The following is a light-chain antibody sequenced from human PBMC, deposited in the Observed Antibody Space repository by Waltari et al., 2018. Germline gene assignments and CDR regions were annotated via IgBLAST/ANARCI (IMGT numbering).Light chain of an antibody. Sequence: QSILTQPPSASGPPGQRVTFSCSGNSSNIGSNPVNWYQHLPGTAPNLLIYKSFQRNSGVPDRFSGAKSGTSASLAISGLQSEDEADYYCAVWDDSLNGHIFGTGTKVTVL. CDR3: AVWDDSLNGHI. CDR1: SSNIGSNP. V-gene: IGLV1-44*01. J-gene: IGLJ1*01. CDR2: KSF.